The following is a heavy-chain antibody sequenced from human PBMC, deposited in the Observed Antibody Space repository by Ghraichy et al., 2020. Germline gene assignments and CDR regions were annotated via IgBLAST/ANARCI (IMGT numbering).Heavy chain of an antibody. CDR1: GFTFSSYG. V-gene: IGHV3-30*02. CDR2: IRYDGSNK. Sequence: GGSLRLSCAASGFTFSSYGMHWVRQAPGKGLEWVAFIRYDGSNKYYADSVKGRFTISRDNSKNTLYLQMNSLRAEVTAVYYCAKRITIFGVVINPLDYYYYGMDVWGQGTTVTVSS. D-gene: IGHD3-3*01. J-gene: IGHJ6*02. CDR3: AKRITIFGVVINPLDYYYYGMDV.